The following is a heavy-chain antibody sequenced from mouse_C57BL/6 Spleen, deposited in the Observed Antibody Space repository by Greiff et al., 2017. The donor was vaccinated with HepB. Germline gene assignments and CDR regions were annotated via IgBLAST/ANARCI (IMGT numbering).Heavy chain of an antibody. CDR3: ARWYYGSSRFAY. CDR2: INPSNGGT. V-gene: IGHV1-53*01. CDR1: GYTFPSYW. J-gene: IGHJ3*01. D-gene: IGHD1-1*01. Sequence: QVQLQQPGTELVKPGASVKLSCKASGYTFPSYWLHWVKQRPGQGLEWIGNINPSNGGTNYNEKFKSKAKLTVDTSSSTAYMQLSSLTSEDSAVYYCARWYYGSSRFAYWGQGTLVTVSA.